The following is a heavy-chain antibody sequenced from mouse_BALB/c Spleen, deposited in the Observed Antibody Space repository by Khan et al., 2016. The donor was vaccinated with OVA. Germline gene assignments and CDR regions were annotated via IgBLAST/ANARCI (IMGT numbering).Heavy chain of an antibody. D-gene: IGHD1-1*02. CDR2: INTYTGEP. Sequence: QIQLVQSGPELKKPGETVKISCKASGYTFTNYGMNWVKQAPGKGLKWMGWINTYTGEPTYADDFKGRFAFSLETSASTAYLQINNLKNEDTARYFCASGGYWYFDVWGAGPRSPSPQ. V-gene: IGHV9-3-1*01. CDR1: GYTFTNYG. CDR3: ASGGYWYFDV. J-gene: IGHJ1*01.